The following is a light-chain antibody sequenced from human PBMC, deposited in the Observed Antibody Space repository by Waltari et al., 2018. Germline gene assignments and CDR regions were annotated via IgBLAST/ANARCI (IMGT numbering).Light chain of an antibody. CDR2: GAS. CDR3: QQGGGTPLT. Sequence: DIQLTQSPSSLSASVGDRVTITCRASQSINNYLNWYQQIPGKAPKLLVYGASSVESGVPSRFSGSGSGTDFTLTINSVQPEDFATYSCQQGGGTPLTFGGGTKVEMK. V-gene: IGKV1-39*01. CDR1: QSINNY. J-gene: IGKJ4*01.